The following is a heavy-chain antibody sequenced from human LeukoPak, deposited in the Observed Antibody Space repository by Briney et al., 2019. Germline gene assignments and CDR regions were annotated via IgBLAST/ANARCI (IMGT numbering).Heavy chain of an antibody. CDR1: GFTFSDYA. Sequence: GGSLTLSCAASGFTFSDYAMSWVRQAPGKGLEWVSAIYGGGEGTYYADSVKGRFTVSRDNSKNTLYLQMDGLRAEDTAVYYCAKMAGMTRQVYYMDVWGKGATVTVSS. CDR2: IYGGGEGT. D-gene: IGHD1-1*01. CDR3: AKMAGMTRQVYYMDV. J-gene: IGHJ6*03. V-gene: IGHV3-23*01.